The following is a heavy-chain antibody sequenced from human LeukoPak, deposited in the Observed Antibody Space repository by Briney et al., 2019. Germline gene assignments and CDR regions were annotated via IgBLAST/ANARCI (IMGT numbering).Heavy chain of an antibody. CDR3: AGWMIAAHY. V-gene: IGHV4-34*01. CDR1: GGSFSGYY. J-gene: IGHJ4*02. Sequence: SETLSLTCAVYGGSFSGYYWSWIRQPPGKGLEWIGEINHSGSTNYNPSLKSRVTISVDTSKNQFSLKLSSVTAADTAVYYCAGWMIAAHYWGQGTLVTVSS. D-gene: IGHD6-6*01. CDR2: INHSGST.